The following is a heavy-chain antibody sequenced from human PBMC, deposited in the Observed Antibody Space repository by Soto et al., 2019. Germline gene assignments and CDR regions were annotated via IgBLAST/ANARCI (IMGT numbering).Heavy chain of an antibody. J-gene: IGHJ6*02. CDR3: AREKVSSWYGYYYGMDV. CDR1: GFTFSSYA. CDR2: ISYDGSNK. D-gene: IGHD6-13*01. V-gene: IGHV3-30-3*01. Sequence: QVQLVESGGGVVQPGRSLRLSCAASGFTFSSYAMHWVRQAPGKGLEWVAVISYDGSNKYYADSVKGRFTISRDNSKNTLYLQMNSLRAEDTAVYYCAREKVSSWYGYYYGMDVWGQGTTVTVSS.